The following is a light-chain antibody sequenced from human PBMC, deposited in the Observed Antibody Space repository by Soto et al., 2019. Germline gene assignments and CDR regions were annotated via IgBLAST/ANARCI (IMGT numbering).Light chain of an antibody. Sequence: DIVLTQYPGTLFWSPGERATLSCRSSQSVSSNYLAWYQQKPDQAPRLVIYDVSGRATGIPDRFSGSGSGTDFTLTISRLEPEDSAVYYCQQYGISPTFGQGTKVEIK. J-gene: IGKJ1*01. V-gene: IGKV3-20*01. CDR1: QSVSSNY. CDR2: DVS. CDR3: QQYGISPT.